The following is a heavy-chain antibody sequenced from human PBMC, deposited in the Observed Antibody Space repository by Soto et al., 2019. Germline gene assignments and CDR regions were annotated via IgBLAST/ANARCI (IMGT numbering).Heavy chain of an antibody. J-gene: IGHJ6*02. V-gene: IGHV1-46*01. CDR2: INPSGGST. CDR3: ARGNSYGSGSYYYRYYYYYGMDV. D-gene: IGHD3-10*01. Sequence: GSVKVSFKASGYPFTSYYMHLVRQAPGQGLEWIGIINPSGGSTSYAQKFQGRVTMTRDTSTSTVYMELSSLRSEDTAVYYCARGNSYGSGSYYYRYYYYYGMDVWGQGTTVTVSS. CDR1: GYPFTSYY.